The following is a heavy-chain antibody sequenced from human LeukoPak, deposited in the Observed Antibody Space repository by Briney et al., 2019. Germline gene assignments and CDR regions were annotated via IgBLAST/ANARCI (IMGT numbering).Heavy chain of an antibody. V-gene: IGHV3-23*01. J-gene: IGHJ4*02. Sequence: PGGSLRLSCAASGFTFSSYAMSWVRQAPGKGLGWVSAISGSGGSTYYADSVKGRFTISRDNSKNTLYLQMNSLRAEDTAIYYCARDSRVAIAGTSDYWGQGTLVTVSA. CDR3: ARDSRVAIAGTSDY. CDR2: ISGSGGST. CDR1: GFTFSSYA. D-gene: IGHD5-12*01.